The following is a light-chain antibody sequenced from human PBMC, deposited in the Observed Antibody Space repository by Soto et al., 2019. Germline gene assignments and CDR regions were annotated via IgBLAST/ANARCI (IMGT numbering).Light chain of an antibody. CDR3: QQFNNWPRT. CDR1: QTVRNN. V-gene: IGKV3-15*01. Sequence: EFVLTQSPGTLSLSPGERATVSCRASQTVRNNYLAWYQQKPGQAPRLLIYDASSRATGIPARFSGSGSGTEFTLTISSLQSEDFAVYYCQQFNNWPRTFGQGTKVDIK. CDR2: DAS. J-gene: IGKJ1*01.